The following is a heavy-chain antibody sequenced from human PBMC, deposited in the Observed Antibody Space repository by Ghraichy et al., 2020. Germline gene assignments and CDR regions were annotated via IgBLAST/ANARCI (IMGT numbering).Heavy chain of an antibody. CDR1: GFSLNEPRMG. D-gene: IGHD5-12*01. V-gene: IGHV2-26*01. CDR3: ARGLSGYGGYDS. J-gene: IGHJ5*02. CDR2: IDEG. Sequence: SGPTLVKPTETLTLTCTVSGFSLNEPRMGVGWIRQPPGKALEWLAHIDEGPYSRVLNSRVTISKDTSKSQVVLTMANMDPGDTATYYCARGLSGYGGYDSWGQGTLVTGS.